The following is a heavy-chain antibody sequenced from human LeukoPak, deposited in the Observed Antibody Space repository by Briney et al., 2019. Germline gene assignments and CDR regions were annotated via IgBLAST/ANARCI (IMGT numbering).Heavy chain of an antibody. D-gene: IGHD6-13*01. Sequence: SETLSLTCTVSGGSISSSSYYWGWIRQPPGKGLEWIGEINHSGSTNYNPSLKSRVTISVDTSRNQFSLNLNSVTAADTAVYFCVTLYGSGWFLSPLDCWGQGTLVTVSS. CDR3: VTLYGSGWFLSPLDC. J-gene: IGHJ4*02. CDR2: INHSGST. V-gene: IGHV4-39*07. CDR1: GGSISSSSYY.